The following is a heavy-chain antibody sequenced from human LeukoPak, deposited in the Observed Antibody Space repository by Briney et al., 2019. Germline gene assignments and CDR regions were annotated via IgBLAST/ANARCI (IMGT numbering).Heavy chain of an antibody. Sequence: ASVNVSCKASGYTFTSYDINWVRQATGQGLEWMGWMNPNSGNTGYAQKFQGRVTMTRNTSISTAYMELSSLRTEDTAVYYCAAPRRPYYYDSSGYYLGYWGQGTLVTVSS. V-gene: IGHV1-8*01. J-gene: IGHJ4*02. CDR3: AAPRRPYYYDSSGYYLGY. CDR1: GYTFTSYD. CDR2: MNPNSGNT. D-gene: IGHD3-22*01.